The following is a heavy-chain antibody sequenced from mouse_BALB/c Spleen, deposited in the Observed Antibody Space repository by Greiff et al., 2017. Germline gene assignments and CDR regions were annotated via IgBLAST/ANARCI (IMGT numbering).Heavy chain of an antibody. Sequence: EVKLVESGGGLVKPGGSLKLSCAASGFTFSSYAMSWVRQSPEKRLEWVAEISSGGSYTYYPDTVTGRFTISRDNAKNTLYLEMSSLRSEDTAMYYCATYDCRYFDVWGAGTTVTVSS. V-gene: IGHV5-9-4*01. J-gene: IGHJ1*01. CDR3: ATYDCRYFDV. CDR1: GFTFSSYA. D-gene: IGHD2-4*01. CDR2: ISSGGSYT.